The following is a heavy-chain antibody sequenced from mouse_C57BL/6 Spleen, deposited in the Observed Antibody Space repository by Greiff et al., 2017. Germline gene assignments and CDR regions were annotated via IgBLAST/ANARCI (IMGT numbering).Heavy chain of an antibody. CDR1: GFNIKDDY. Sequence: EVQLQQSGAELVRPGASVKLSCTASGFNIKDDYMHWVKQRPEQGLEWIGWIDPENGDTEYASKFQGKATITADTSSNTAYLQLSSLTSEDTAVYYCTTEAAHAYYAMDYWGQGTSVTVSA. J-gene: IGHJ4*01. CDR3: TTEAAHAYYAMDY. V-gene: IGHV14-4*01. D-gene: IGHD6-1*01. CDR2: IDPENGDT.